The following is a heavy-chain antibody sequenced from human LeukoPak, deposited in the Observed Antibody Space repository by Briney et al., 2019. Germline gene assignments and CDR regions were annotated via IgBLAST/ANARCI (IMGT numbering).Heavy chain of an antibody. CDR2: ISGSSGST. J-gene: IGHJ4*02. Sequence: PGGSLRLSCAASGFTFSSYAMSWVRQAPGKGLEWVSAISGSSGSTYYADSVKGRFTISRDNSKNTLYLQMNSLRAEDTAVYYCAKDYDILTGSEYWGREPWSPSPQ. CDR1: GFTFSSYA. V-gene: IGHV3-23*01. D-gene: IGHD3-9*01. CDR3: AKDYDILTGSEY.